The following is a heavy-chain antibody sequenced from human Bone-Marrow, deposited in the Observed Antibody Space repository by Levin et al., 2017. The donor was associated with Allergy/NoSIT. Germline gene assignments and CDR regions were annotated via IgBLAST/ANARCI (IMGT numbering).Heavy chain of an antibody. CDR1: GFTFSNYA. Sequence: GESLKISCAASGFTFSNYAMNWVRQAPGKGLEWVSSISANGGSTYYADHVKGRFTISRDNSRNTLDLQMDTLRAEDTAIYYCAKSGHMSTVTTRADYWGQGTLVTVSS. J-gene: IGHJ4*02. D-gene: IGHD4-17*01. CDR3: AKSGHMSTVTTRADY. V-gene: IGHV3-23*01. CDR2: ISANGGST.